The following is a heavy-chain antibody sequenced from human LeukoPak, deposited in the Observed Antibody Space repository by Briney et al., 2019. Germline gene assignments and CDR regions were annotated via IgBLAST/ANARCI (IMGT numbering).Heavy chain of an antibody. Sequence: ASVKVSCKASGYTFSTCAISWVRQAPGQGLEWMGWISAYNGNTNYAQKLQGRVTMTTDTSTSTAYMGLRSLRSDDTAVYYCARAGRGYGGGGFDYWGQGTLVTVSS. CDR3: ARAGRGYGGGGFDY. V-gene: IGHV1-18*01. CDR2: ISAYNGNT. D-gene: IGHD3-10*01. CDR1: GYTFSTCA. J-gene: IGHJ4*02.